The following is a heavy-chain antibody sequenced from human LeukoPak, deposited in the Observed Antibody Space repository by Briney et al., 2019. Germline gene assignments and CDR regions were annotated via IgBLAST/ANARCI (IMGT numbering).Heavy chain of an antibody. CDR2: INGGGDAT. Sequence: GGSLRLSCTASGFTFSNAWMSWVRQAPGKGLEWVSAINGGGDATEYADSVKGRFTISRDNSKKTLYLQMNSLRPEDTAVYYCARCTASCYANAFEVWGQGTLLTVSS. CDR3: ARCTASCYANAFEV. V-gene: IGHV3-23*01. CDR1: GFTFSNAW. J-gene: IGHJ3*01. D-gene: IGHD2-2*01.